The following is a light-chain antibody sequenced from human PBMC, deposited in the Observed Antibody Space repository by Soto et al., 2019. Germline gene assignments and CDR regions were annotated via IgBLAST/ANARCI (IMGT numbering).Light chain of an antibody. J-gene: IGKJ5*01. CDR2: ATS. V-gene: IGKV1-6*01. CDR3: VQGYTDPIT. Sequence: AIQITQSPSSLSASVGDRVTISCRSSQDIRNDVGWYQQRPGKAPKLLICATSNLQSGVASRFSGSGSGTDFTLTISSLQPEDCATYYCVQGYTDPITFGQGTRLEI. CDR1: QDIRND.